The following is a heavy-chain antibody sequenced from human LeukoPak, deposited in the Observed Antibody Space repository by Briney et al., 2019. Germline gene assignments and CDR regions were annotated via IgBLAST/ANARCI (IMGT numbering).Heavy chain of an antibody. CDR2: INHSGST. Sequence: PSETLSLTCAIYGGSFSGYYWSWIRQPPGKGLEWIGEINHSGSTNYNPSLKSRVTISVDTSKNQFSLKLNSVTAADTAVYYCAKSNGYGLVDIWGQGTMVTVSS. CDR3: AKSNGYGLVDI. J-gene: IGHJ3*02. V-gene: IGHV4-34*01. D-gene: IGHD3-10*01. CDR1: GGSFSGYY.